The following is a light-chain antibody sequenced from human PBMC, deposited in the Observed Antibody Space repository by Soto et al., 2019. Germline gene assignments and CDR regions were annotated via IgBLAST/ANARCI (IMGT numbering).Light chain of an antibody. CDR3: QQYYTYPQT. Sequence: AIRMTQSPSSFSASTGDRVTITCRASQGISSYLAWYQQKPGKAPKLLVYAASTLQYGVPSRFSGSGSGTDFTLTISCLQSEDFATYFCQQYYTYPQTFGPGTKLEIK. CDR1: QGISSY. J-gene: IGKJ2*01. CDR2: AAS. V-gene: IGKV1-8*01.